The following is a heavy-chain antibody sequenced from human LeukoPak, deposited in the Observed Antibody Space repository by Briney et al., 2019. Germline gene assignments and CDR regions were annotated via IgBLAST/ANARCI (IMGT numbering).Heavy chain of an antibody. CDR3: ARDRVVVAATSGMDV. D-gene: IGHD2-15*01. Sequence: RASVKVSCKASGYTFTSYYMHWVRQAPGQGLEWMGKINPSGGSTSYAQKFQGRVTMTRDTSTSTVYMELSSLRSEDTAVYYCARDRVVVAATSGMDVWGQGTTVTVSS. J-gene: IGHJ6*02. V-gene: IGHV1-46*01. CDR1: GYTFTSYY. CDR2: INPSGGST.